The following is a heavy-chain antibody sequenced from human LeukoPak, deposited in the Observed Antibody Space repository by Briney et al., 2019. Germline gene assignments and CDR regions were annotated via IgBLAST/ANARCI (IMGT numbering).Heavy chain of an antibody. Sequence: SETLSLTCAVYGGSFSGYYWSWIRQPPGKGLEWIGEINHSGSTNYNPSLKSRVTISVDTSKNQFSLKLSSVTAADTAVFYCARVAYSGYDYRGYFDYWGQGTLVTVSS. J-gene: IGHJ4*02. D-gene: IGHD5-12*01. CDR3: ARVAYSGYDYRGYFDY. CDR1: GGSFSGYY. V-gene: IGHV4-34*01. CDR2: INHSGST.